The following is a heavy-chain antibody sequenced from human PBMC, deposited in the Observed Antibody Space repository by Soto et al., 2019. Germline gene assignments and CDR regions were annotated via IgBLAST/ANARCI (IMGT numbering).Heavy chain of an antibody. J-gene: IGHJ4*02. CDR1: AFTFSSYA. Sequence: GGSLRLSCAASAFTFSSYAMSWVRQAPGKGLEWVSAISGSGSSTYSADSVKGRFTISRDNSENTLYLQMNGLRADDTAVYYCARPLGSYRYFDYWGQGTLVTVSS. D-gene: IGHD3-16*02. CDR3: ARPLGSYRYFDY. V-gene: IGHV3-23*01. CDR2: ISGSGSST.